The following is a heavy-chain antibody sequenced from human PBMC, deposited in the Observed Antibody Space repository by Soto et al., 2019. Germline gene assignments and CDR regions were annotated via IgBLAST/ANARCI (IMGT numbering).Heavy chain of an antibody. CDR1: GYTFSSYG. J-gene: IGHJ4*02. CDR3: ARAFGSTDY. V-gene: IGHV1-18*01. D-gene: IGHD6-13*01. Sequence: QVQLVQSGAEVKKPGASVKVSCEASGYTFSSYGISWVRQAPGQGFEWMGWISGYNSITRYAQKFQGRVTMTTDTSTSTAYMELRSLRSDDTAVSYCARAFGSTDYWGQGTRVTVSS. CDR2: ISGYNSIT.